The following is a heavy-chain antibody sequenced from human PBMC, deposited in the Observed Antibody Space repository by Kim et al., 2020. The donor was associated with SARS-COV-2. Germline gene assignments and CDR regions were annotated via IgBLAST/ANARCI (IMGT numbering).Heavy chain of an antibody. CDR1: GFSFSGFA. J-gene: IGHJ4*02. D-gene: IGHD6-6*01. CDR3: TRHSGFGSSPFDF. CDR2: IRIHANAYAT. Sequence: GWSLRLSCAASGFSFSGFAIHWVRQAPGKGLEWVGRIRIHANAYATEYSASVKGRFTISRDDSKNTAYLQMNSLKTEYTAVYFCTRHSGFGSSPFDFCGQRTPVTVSS. V-gene: IGHV3-73*01.